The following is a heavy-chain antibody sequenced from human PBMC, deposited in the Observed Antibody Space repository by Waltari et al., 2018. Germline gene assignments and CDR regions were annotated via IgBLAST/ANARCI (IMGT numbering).Heavy chain of an antibody. CDR3: ARGGTIGATHLDF. CDR1: GFPASRHY. V-gene: IGHV3-53*01. Sequence: EVQLVESGGALIQPAGSLRLSCAASGFPASRHYMNWVLQAPGKVLEWVSVIYTGGSTYYADSVKGRFAISRDTSKNTLSLQMDSLRAEDTAVYYCARGGTIGATHLDFWGQGTLVTVSS. CDR2: IYTGGST. D-gene: IGHD1-26*01. J-gene: IGHJ4*02.